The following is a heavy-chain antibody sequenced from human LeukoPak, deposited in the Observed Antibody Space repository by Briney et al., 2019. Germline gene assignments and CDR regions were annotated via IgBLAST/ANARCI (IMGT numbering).Heavy chain of an antibody. CDR2: IYHRGRT. V-gene: IGHV4-38-2*02. D-gene: IGHD3-22*01. CDR1: GYSISSGYY. Sequence: SEALSLTCTVSGYSISSGYYWGWIRQPPGKGLEWIGSIYHRGRTFYNPSLKSRVTMSVDTSKNQFSLKLSSVTAADTAVYYCARESGSSGYYSADYWGQGTLVTVSS. CDR3: ARESGSSGYYSADY. J-gene: IGHJ4*02.